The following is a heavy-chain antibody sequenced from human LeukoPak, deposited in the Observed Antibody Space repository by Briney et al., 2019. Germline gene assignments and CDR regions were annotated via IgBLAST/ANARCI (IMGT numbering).Heavy chain of an antibody. CDR2: IWNSGNS. CDR1: AGSINSGGYF. Sequence: SETLSLTCTVSAGSINSGGYFWTWVRQHPGEGLEWIGYIWNSGNSYYNPSLSSRVIISADSSKSTFSLKLSSATAADTAVYYCARYHCGSTYCPGVDFYGQGTLVIVSS. CDR3: ARYHCGSTYCPGVDF. D-gene: IGHD2-2*01. J-gene: IGHJ4*02. V-gene: IGHV4-31*03.